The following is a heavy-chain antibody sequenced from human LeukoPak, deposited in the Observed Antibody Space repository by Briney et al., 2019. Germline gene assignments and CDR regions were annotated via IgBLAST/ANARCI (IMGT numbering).Heavy chain of an antibody. V-gene: IGHV1-2*02. CDR2: INPNSGGT. CDR3: ARAVAGQNDAFDI. D-gene: IGHD6-19*01. CDR1: GYTFTCYY. Sequence: ASVKVSCKASGYTFTCYYIHWVRQAPGQGLEWMGWINPNSGGTNYAQKFQGRVTMTRDTSISTAYMELSRLRSDDTAVYYCARAVAGQNDAFDIWGQGTMVTVSS. J-gene: IGHJ3*02.